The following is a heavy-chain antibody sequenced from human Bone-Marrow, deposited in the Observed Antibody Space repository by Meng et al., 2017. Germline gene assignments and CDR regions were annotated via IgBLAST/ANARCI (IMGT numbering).Heavy chain of an antibody. CDR2: IFSTDTK. CDR1: GFSLTNARLG. V-gene: IGHV2-26*01. CDR3: ARSMGDYGQHAFDI. Sequence: SGPTLVKPTATLTLTCTVSGFSLTNARLGVSWIRQPPGKALEWLAHIFSTDTKSYSTSLKSRLTISKDTSKSQVVLTMTNVDPVDTATYYCARSMGDYGQHAFDIWGRGTMVTVSS. J-gene: IGHJ3*02. D-gene: IGHD4-17*01.